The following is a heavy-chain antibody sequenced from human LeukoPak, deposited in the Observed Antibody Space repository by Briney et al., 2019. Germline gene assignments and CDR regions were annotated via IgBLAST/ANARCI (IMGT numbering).Heavy chain of an antibody. CDR1: GGSISSYY. CDR3: ARRLRYFDWLLYDWADV. V-gene: IGHV4-59*08. CDR2: IYYSGST. Sequence: SETLSLTCTVSGGSISSYYWSWIRQPPGKGLEWIGYIYYSGSTNYNPSLKSRVTISVDTSKNQFSLKLSSVTAADTAVYYCARRLRYFDWLLYDWADVWGQGTTVTVSS. D-gene: IGHD3-9*01. J-gene: IGHJ6*02.